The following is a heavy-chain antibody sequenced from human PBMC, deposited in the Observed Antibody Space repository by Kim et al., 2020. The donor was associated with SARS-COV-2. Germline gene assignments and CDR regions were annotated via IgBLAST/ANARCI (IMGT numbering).Heavy chain of an antibody. J-gene: IGHJ4*02. V-gene: IGHV4-39*01. Sequence: SETLSLTCTVSGGSISSSSYYWGWIRQPPGKGLEWIGSIYYSGSTYYNPSLKSRVTISVDTSKNQFSLKLSSVTAADTAVYYCARQNYYGSGSYSALNRAFDYWGQGTLVTVSS. CDR2: IYYSGST. D-gene: IGHD3-10*01. CDR1: GGSISSSSYY. CDR3: ARQNYYGSGSYSALNRAFDY.